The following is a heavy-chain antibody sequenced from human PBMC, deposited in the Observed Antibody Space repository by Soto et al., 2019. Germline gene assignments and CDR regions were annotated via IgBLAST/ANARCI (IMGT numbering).Heavy chain of an antibody. CDR2: IYTGHGNT. CDR3: ARAPWRATVSYWYFDV. J-gene: IGHJ2*01. Sequence: QVQLVQSGAEVKKPGASVKVSCTASGYTFTDCSIHWVRQAPGQGLEWMGWIYTGHGNTQYSLKFQDRVTITRESSATTAYMELSSLTSEDTAVYYCARAPWRATVSYWYFDVWGRGTLVTVSS. V-gene: IGHV1-3*04. D-gene: IGHD1-1*01. CDR1: GYTFTDCS.